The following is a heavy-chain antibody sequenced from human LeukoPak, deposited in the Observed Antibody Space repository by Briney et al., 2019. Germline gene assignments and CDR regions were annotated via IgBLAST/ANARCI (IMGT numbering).Heavy chain of an antibody. J-gene: IGHJ3*02. V-gene: IGHV3-64*01. CDR3: PTVRCSSTSCSGIVLVRAFDI. Sequence: GGPLRLSCAASGFTFSSYAMRWVRQAPGKGLEYVSAISSNGGSTYYANSVKGRFTISRDNSKNTLYLQMGSLRAEDTAVYYCPTVRCSSTSCSGIVLVRAFDISGPGTIVTASS. D-gene: IGHD2-2*01. CDR2: ISSNGGST. CDR1: GFTFSSYA.